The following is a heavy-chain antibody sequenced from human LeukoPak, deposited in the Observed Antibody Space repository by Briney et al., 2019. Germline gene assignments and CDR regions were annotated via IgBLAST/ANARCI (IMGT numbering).Heavy chain of an antibody. Sequence: KPSETLSLTCTVSGGSISSYYWSWLRQPPGKGLEWIGYIHYSGSTNYNPSLKSRVTISVDTSKNQFSLKLSSVTAADTAVYYCARAQSGMDVWGQGTTVTVSS. CDR1: GGSISSYY. J-gene: IGHJ6*02. CDR2: IHYSGST. CDR3: ARAQSGMDV. V-gene: IGHV4-59*13.